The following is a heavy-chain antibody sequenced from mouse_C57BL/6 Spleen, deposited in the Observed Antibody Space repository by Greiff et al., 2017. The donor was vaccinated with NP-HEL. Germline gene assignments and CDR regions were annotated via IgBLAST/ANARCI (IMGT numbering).Heavy chain of an antibody. Sequence: VKLMESGAELVRPGASVKLSCKASGYTFTDYYINWVKQRPGQGLEWIARIYPGSGNTYYNEKFKGKATLTAEKSSSTAYMQLSSLTSEDSAVYFCARGGDYDGLDYWGQGTTLTVSS. D-gene: IGHD2-4*01. CDR1: GYTFTDYY. CDR3: ARGGDYDGLDY. V-gene: IGHV1-76*01. CDR2: IYPGSGNT. J-gene: IGHJ2*01.